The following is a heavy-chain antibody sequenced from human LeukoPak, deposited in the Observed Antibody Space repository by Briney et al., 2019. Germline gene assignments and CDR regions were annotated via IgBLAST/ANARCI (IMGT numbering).Heavy chain of an antibody. CDR2: IYYSGST. CDR1: GGSISSYY. Sequence: SETLSLTCTVSGGSISSYYWSWIRQPPGKGLEWIGYIYYSGSTNYNPSLKSRVTISVDTSKNQFSLKLSSVTAADTAVYYCARVLVVITGADAFDIWGQGTMVTVSS. D-gene: IGHD3-22*01. J-gene: IGHJ3*02. CDR3: ARVLVVITGADAFDI. V-gene: IGHV4-59*01.